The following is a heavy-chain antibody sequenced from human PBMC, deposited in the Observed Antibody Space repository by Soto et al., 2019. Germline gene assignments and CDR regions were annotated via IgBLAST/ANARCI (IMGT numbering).Heavy chain of an antibody. CDR3: ARDPWAADY. D-gene: IGHD3-16*01. Sequence: GSLGLSCADSRFTVSTKYMSWVRQAPGKGLEWVSVIYSGGSTFYADSVRGRFTISRDNSKNTVNLQMNSLRAEDTAVYYCARDPWAADYWGQGTLVTVSS. V-gene: IGHV3-66*01. J-gene: IGHJ4*02. CDR2: IYSGGST. CDR1: RFTVSTKY.